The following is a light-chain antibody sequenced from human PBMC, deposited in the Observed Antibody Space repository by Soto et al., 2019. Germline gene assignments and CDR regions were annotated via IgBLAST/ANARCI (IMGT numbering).Light chain of an antibody. V-gene: IGKV3-20*01. CDR2: GAS. CDR3: QQFGNSTIT. Sequence: EIVLTQSPGALSLSPGETATLSCRASQSVSSRYLAWYQQKPGQAPRIXIFGASSRDSGIPDRFSGSGSGTEFTLTISRLEPGDLAVYYCQQFGNSTITFGQGTRLEIK. J-gene: IGKJ5*01. CDR1: QSVSSRY.